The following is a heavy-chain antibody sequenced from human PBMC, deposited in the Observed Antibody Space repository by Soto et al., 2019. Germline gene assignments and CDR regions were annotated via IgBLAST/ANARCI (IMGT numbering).Heavy chain of an antibody. CDR2: IIPIFGTA. CDR1: GGTFSSYA. CDR3: ARDRGYYDSSGYYFPFDY. V-gene: IGHV1-69*12. Sequence: QVQLVQSGAEVKKPGSSVKVSCKASGGTFSSYAISWVRQAPGQGLEWMGGIIPIFGTANYAQKFQGRVTITADESTSTAYMELSSLRSEDTAVYYCARDRGYYDSSGYYFPFDYWGQGTLVTVSS. J-gene: IGHJ4*02. D-gene: IGHD3-22*01.